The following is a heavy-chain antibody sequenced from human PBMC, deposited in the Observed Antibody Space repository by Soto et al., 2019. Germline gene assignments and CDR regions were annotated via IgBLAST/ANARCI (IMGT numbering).Heavy chain of an antibody. CDR1: GGTFSSYA. D-gene: IGHD5-18*01. V-gene: IGHV1-69*12. Sequence: QVQLVQSGAEVKKPGSSVKVSCKASGGTFSSYAISWVRPAPGQGLEWMGGIIPIFGTANYAQKFQGRVTITADESTSTADMELSSLRSEDTAVYYCARAYSYGQRTSFDYWGQGTLVTVSS. CDR3: ARAYSYGQRTSFDY. CDR2: IIPIFGTA. J-gene: IGHJ4*02.